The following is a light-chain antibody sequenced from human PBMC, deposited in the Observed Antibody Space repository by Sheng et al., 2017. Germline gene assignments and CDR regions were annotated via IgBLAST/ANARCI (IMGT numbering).Light chain of an antibody. CDR3: QHFYASAYS. Sequence: IVMTQSPAALSVSPGERATLSCRASQSVSINLAWYQQKLGQAPRLLMYETSSRATGIPDRFSGSGSGTEFTLTISRLEPEDIAVYYCQHFYASAYSFGQGTKLEIK. CDR2: ETS. CDR1: QSVSIN. V-gene: IGKV3D-15*01. J-gene: IGKJ2*03.